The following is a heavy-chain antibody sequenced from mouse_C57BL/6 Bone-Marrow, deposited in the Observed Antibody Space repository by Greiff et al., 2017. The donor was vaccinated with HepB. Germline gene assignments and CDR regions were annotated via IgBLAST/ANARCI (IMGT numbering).Heavy chain of an antibody. J-gene: IGHJ4*01. CDR3: ARHDPYAMDH. CDR2: ISSGGSYT. Sequence: EVQVVESGGDLVKPGGSLKLSCAASGFTFSSYGMSWVRQTPDKRLEWVATISSGGSYTYYPDSVKGRFTISRDNAKNTLYLQMSSLKSEDTAMYYCARHDPYAMDHWGQGTSVTVSS. V-gene: IGHV5-6*01. CDR1: GFTFSSYG.